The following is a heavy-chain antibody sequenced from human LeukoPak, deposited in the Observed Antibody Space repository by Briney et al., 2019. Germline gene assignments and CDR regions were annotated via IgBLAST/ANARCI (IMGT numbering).Heavy chain of an antibody. Sequence: GGSLRLSCAASGFTFSSYWMHWVRQAPGKGLVWVSRINSDGSSTSYVDSVKGRYTISRDNAKNTLYLQMNSLRAEDTAVYYCAREAYSSGWYSPHAFDIWGQGTMVTVSS. CDR2: INSDGSST. D-gene: IGHD6-19*01. J-gene: IGHJ3*02. CDR1: GFTFSSYW. CDR3: AREAYSSGWYSPHAFDI. V-gene: IGHV3-74*01.